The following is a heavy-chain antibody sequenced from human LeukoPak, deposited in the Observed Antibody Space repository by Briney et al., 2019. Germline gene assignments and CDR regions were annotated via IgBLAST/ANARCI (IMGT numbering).Heavy chain of an antibody. D-gene: IGHD3-10*01. Sequence: GGSLRLSCAASGFTFSTYTMNWVRQAPGKGLEWVSSISSSSNYIYYADSVKGRFTISRDDAKNSLSLQMNSLRAEDTAVYYCARSGIKMVRGVIIKSPYHMDVWGKGTTVTISS. J-gene: IGHJ6*03. CDR2: ISSSSNYI. CDR1: GFTFSTYT. CDR3: ARSGIKMVRGVIIKSPYHMDV. V-gene: IGHV3-21*01.